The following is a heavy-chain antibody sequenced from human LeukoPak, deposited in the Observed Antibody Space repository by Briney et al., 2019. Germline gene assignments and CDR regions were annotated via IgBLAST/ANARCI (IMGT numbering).Heavy chain of an antibody. CDR2: IKQDGSEK. Sequence: GGSLRLSCAASGFTFSSYWMSWVRQAPGKGLEWVANIKQDGSEKYYVDSVKGRFTISRDNAKNSLYLQMNSLRAEDTAVYYCAREGLVGAPHAFDIWGQGTMVTVSS. J-gene: IGHJ3*02. CDR3: AREGLVGAPHAFDI. CDR1: GFTFSSYW. D-gene: IGHD1-26*01. V-gene: IGHV3-7*01.